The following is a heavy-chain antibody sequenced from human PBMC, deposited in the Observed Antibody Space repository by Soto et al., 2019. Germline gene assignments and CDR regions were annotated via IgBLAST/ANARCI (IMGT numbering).Heavy chain of an antibody. Sequence: SQTLSLTCAISGDSVSSNSATWNWIRQSPSRGLEWLGRTHYRSKWYSDYAVSVKSRITINPDTSKNQLSLQLNSVTPEDTAVYYCARAAYSGSYQGYFDYWGQGTLVTVSS. J-gene: IGHJ4*02. CDR2: THYRSKWYS. CDR1: GDSVSSNSAT. V-gene: IGHV6-1*01. CDR3: ARAAYSGSYQGYFDY. D-gene: IGHD1-26*01.